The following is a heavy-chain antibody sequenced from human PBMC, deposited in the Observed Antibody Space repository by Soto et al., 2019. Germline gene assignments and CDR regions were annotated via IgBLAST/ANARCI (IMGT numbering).Heavy chain of an antibody. J-gene: IGHJ3*02. V-gene: IGHV1-2*04. CDR1: GYTFTGYY. Sequence: ASVKVSCKASGYTFTGYYMHWVRQAPGQGLEWMGWINPNSGGTNYAQKFQGWVTMTRDTSISTAYMELSRLRSDDTAVYYCARSCSGGSCYGGDAFDIWGQGTMVTVSS. CDR2: INPNSGGT. D-gene: IGHD2-15*01. CDR3: ARSCSGGSCYGGDAFDI.